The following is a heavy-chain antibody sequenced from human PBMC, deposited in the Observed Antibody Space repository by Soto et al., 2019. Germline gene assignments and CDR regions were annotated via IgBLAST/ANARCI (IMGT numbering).Heavy chain of an antibody. CDR3: AGGYSGYESTVDY. Sequence: KPSETLSLTCTVSGGSISSYYWSWIRQPPGKGLEWIGYIYYSGSTNYNPSLKSRVTISVDTSKNQFSLKLSSVTAADTAVYYCAGGYSGYESTVDYWGQGTLVTVSS. V-gene: IGHV4-59*01. CDR2: IYYSGST. D-gene: IGHD5-12*01. J-gene: IGHJ4*02. CDR1: GGSISSYY.